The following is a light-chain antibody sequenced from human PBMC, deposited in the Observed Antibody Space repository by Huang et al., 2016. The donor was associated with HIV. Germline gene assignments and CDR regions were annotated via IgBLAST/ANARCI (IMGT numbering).Light chain of an antibody. CDR2: AAS. Sequence: DIQMTQSPYSLSASVGDRVTLTCRASQNISSLLNWYQQKPGKAPTLLIHAASNLLSGVPSRFSGSGSGTNFILSISSLQPDDFVTYYCQQSYSSPLTFGPGTTVDI. CDR3: QQSYSSPLT. J-gene: IGKJ3*01. V-gene: IGKV1-39*01. CDR1: QNISSL.